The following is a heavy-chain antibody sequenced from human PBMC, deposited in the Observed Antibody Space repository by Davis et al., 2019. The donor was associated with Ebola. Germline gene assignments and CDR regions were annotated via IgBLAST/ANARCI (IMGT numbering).Heavy chain of an antibody. Sequence: LSLTCTVSGGSISSSSYYWSWIRQAPGKGLEWVSYISSSSSYTNYADSVKGRFTISRDNAKNSLYLQMNSLRAEDTAVYYCATGITIFGVVIGETMDVWGQGTTVTVSS. J-gene: IGHJ6*02. CDR1: GGSISSSSYY. CDR3: ATGITIFGVVIGETMDV. CDR2: ISSSSSYT. V-gene: IGHV3-11*06. D-gene: IGHD3-3*01.